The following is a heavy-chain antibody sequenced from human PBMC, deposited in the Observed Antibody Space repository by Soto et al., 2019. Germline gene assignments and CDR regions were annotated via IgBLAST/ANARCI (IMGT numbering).Heavy chain of an antibody. CDR1: GYTFTSYY. Sequence: ASVKVSCKASGYTFTSYYMHWVRQAPGQGLEWMGIINPSGGSTSYAQEFQGRVTMTRDTSTSTVYMELSSLRSEDTAVYYCARSDYGSGSYYNPYYYYGMDVWGQGTTVTVSS. D-gene: IGHD3-10*01. J-gene: IGHJ6*02. CDR2: INPSGGST. CDR3: ARSDYGSGSYYNPYYYYGMDV. V-gene: IGHV1-46*01.